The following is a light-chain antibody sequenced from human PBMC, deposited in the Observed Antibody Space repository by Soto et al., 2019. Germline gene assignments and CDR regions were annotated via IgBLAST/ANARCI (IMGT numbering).Light chain of an antibody. V-gene: IGKV3-20*01. CDR3: QQYGSSPLYS. Sequence: DIVLTQSPGTLSLSPGERATLSCRTSQTVSSAYLAWYKQKPGQAPRLLIYGASSRATGIPDRFSDSGSGTDFTLTINRLEPEDSAVYYCQQYGSSPLYSFGQGTKLEIK. CDR2: GAS. J-gene: IGKJ2*01. CDR1: QTVSSAY.